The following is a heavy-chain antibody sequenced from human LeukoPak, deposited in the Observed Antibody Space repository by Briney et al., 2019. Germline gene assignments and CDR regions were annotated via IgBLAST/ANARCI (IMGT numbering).Heavy chain of an antibody. Sequence: ASVKVSCKASGGTFSSYAISWVRQAPGQGLEWMGGIIPIFGTANYAQKFQGRVTITADESTSTAYMELSSLRSEDTAVYYCARDSYYYDSSGYYTPLYYYGMDVWGQGTTVTVSS. CDR1: GGTFSSYA. V-gene: IGHV1-69*13. J-gene: IGHJ6*02. CDR2: IIPIFGTA. CDR3: ARDSYYYDSSGYYTPLYYYGMDV. D-gene: IGHD3-22*01.